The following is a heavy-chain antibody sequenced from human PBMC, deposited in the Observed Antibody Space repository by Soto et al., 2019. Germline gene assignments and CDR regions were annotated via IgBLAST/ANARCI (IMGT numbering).Heavy chain of an antibody. V-gene: IGHV4-30-2*01. CDR3: ARALITKVDY. D-gene: IGHD3-10*01. CDR2: IYHSGST. J-gene: IGHJ4*02. Sequence: SETLSLTCTVSGGSISSGGYSWSWIRQPPGKGLEWIGYIYHSGSTYYNPSLKSRVTISVDRSKNQFSLKLSSVTAADTAVYYCARALITKVDYWGQGTLVTVSS. CDR1: GGSISSGGYS.